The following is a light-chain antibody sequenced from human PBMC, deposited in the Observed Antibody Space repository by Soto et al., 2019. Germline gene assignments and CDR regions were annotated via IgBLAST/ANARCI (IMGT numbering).Light chain of an antibody. Sequence: EIVLTQSPGTLSLSPGERATLSCRASESVNSNYLAWYQQKPGQVPRPLLEGASIRAAGVPDRLSGSGSGTDFTLTISRLEPEYYAVYYCQQYGTSPHTCGQGTKLEIK. V-gene: IGKV3-20*01. CDR1: ESVNSNY. CDR3: QQYGTSPHT. CDR2: GAS. J-gene: IGKJ2*01.